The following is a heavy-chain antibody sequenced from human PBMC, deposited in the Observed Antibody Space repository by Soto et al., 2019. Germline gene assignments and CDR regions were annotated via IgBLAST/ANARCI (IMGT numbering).Heavy chain of an antibody. J-gene: IGHJ3*02. CDR1: GGSISSYY. CDR2: IYYSGST. Sequence: PSETLSLSCTGSGGSISSYYWSWIRQPPGKGLEWIGYIYYSGSTNYNPSLKSRVTISVDTSKNQFSLKLSSVTAADTAVYYCERVWGGPFAIWGQGTMVTVS. D-gene: IGHD1-26*01. V-gene: IGHV4-59*01. CDR3: ERVWGGPFAI.